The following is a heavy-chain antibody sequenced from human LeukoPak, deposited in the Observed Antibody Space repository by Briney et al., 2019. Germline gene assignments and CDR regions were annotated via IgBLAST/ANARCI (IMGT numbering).Heavy chain of an antibody. CDR2: ISSSSSYI. Sequence: GGSLRLSCAASGFTFSSYSMNWVGQAPGKGLEWVSPISSSSSYIYYADSVKGRFTISRDNAKNSLYLQMNSLRAEDTAVYYCVKSRDGYNYDPDYWGQGTLVTVSS. V-gene: IGHV3-21*01. CDR3: VKSRDGYNYDPDY. CDR1: GFTFSSYS. D-gene: IGHD5-24*01. J-gene: IGHJ4*02.